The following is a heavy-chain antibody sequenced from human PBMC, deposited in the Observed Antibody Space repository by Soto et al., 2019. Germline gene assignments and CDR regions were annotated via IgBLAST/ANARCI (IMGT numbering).Heavy chain of an antibody. CDR3: ARSATFCSGNSCDWARVRFDS. CDR2: IYPGDSDT. V-gene: IGHV5-51*01. D-gene: IGHD2-2*01. Sequence: GESLKISCKGSGYSFPNYWIGWVRQMPGKGLEWMGLIYPGDSDTRKSPSFQGQVTISADKSISTAYLQWSSLKASDTAMYYCARSATFCSGNSCDWARVRFDSWGQGTLVTVSS. CDR1: GYSFPNYW. J-gene: IGHJ4*02.